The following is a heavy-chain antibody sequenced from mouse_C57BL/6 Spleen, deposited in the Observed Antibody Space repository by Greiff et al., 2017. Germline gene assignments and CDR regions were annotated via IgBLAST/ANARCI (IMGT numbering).Heavy chain of an antibody. Sequence: EVKVVESGAGLVKPGGSLKLSCAASGFTFSSYAMSWVRQTPEKRLEWVAYISSGGDSIYYADTVNGRFTISRDNASNTLYLQMSSLKSEDTAMYYCASAKFAYWGQGTLVTVSA. CDR1: GFTFSSYA. V-gene: IGHV5S21*01. J-gene: IGHJ3*01. CDR2: ISSGGDSI. CDR3: ASAKFAY.